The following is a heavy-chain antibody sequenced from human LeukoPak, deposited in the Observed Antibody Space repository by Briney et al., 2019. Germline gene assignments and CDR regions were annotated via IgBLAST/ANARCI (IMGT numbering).Heavy chain of an antibody. CDR2: ISAYNGNT. CDR3: ARDWLSKDFWSGYYGDY. Sequence: ASVKVSCKASGYTFTSYGISWVRQAPGQGLEWMGWISAYNGNTNYAQKLQGRVTMTTDTSTSTAYMELRSLRSDDTAVYYCARDWLSKDFWSGYYGDYWGQGTLVTVSS. V-gene: IGHV1-18*01. D-gene: IGHD3-3*01. CDR1: GYTFTSYG. J-gene: IGHJ4*02.